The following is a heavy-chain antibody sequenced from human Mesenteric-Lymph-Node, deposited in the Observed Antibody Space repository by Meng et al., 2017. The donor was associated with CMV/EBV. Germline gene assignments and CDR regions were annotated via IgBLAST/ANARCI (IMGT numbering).Heavy chain of an antibody. CDR2: IKQDESEK. D-gene: IGHD2-15*01. CDR1: GFTFSNFW. V-gene: IGHV3-7*01. J-gene: IGHJ4*02. Sequence: GGSLRLSCAASGFTFSNFWMSWVRQAPGKGLEWVANIKQDESEKYYVDSVKGRFTISRDNAKNSLYLQMNSLRAEDTAVYYCARSLGYCSGGSCFPYDCWGRGTLVTVSS. CDR3: ARSLGYCSGGSCFPYDC.